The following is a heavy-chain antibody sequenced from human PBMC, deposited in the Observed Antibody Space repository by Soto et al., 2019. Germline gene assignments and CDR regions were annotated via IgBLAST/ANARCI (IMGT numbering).Heavy chain of an antibody. D-gene: IGHD6-6*01. CDR1: GASVSSGSHY. V-gene: IGHV4-61*01. Sequence: QVQLQESGPGLVKPSETLSVTCSVSGASVSSGSHYWSWIRQSPGKGLEWIGFIYYSGSTNYNPSPKSLVTRSVETAKNQFSLNVSSGTAAYTAVDFCARDTLGYSRSHFFDQWGQGTLVTVSS. J-gene: IGHJ4*02. CDR2: IYYSGST. CDR3: ARDTLGYSRSHFFDQ.